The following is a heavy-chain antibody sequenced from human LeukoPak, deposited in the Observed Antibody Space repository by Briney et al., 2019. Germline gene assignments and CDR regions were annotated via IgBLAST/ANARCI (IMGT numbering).Heavy chain of an antibody. J-gene: IGHJ4*02. CDR3: ARGFNYESSGYAPFGGH. V-gene: IGHV3-74*01. D-gene: IGHD3-22*01. CDR2: INSDGTST. CDR1: GFIFSSYW. Sequence: GGSLRLSCAASGFIFSSYWMHWVRQAPGKGLVWVSRINSDGTSTSYADSVKGRFTISRDNAKNTLYLQMNSLRAEDTAVYYCARGFNYESSGYAPFGGHWGQGTLVTVSS.